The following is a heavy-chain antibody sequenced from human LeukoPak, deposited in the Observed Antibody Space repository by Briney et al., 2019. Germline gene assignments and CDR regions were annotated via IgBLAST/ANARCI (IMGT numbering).Heavy chain of an antibody. CDR3: AGGYSYGWSVY. CDR2: IYYSGST. Sequence: SETLSLTCTVSGGSISSYYWSWIRQPPGKGLEWIGYIYYSGSTNYNPSLKSRVTISVDTSKNQFSLKPSSVTAADTAVYYCAGGYSYGWSVYWGQGTLVTVSS. J-gene: IGHJ4*02. V-gene: IGHV4-59*01. CDR1: GGSISSYY. D-gene: IGHD5-18*01.